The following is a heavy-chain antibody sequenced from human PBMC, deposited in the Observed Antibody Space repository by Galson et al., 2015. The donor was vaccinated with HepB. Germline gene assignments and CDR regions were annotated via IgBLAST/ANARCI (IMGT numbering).Heavy chain of an antibody. J-gene: IGHJ4*02. CDR3: ARDLGEIAVAAIFFDF. V-gene: IGHV1-18*04. CDR1: GYTFTDFG. CDR2: ISAYNGNK. Sequence: QSGAEVKKPGESLKISCKASGYTFTDFGISWVRQAPGQGLEWLGWISAYNGNKNYAQKLQGRVTMTTDTSTSTAYMELRSLRSDDTAVYYCARDLGEIAVAAIFFDFWGQGTLVTVSS. D-gene: IGHD6-19*01.